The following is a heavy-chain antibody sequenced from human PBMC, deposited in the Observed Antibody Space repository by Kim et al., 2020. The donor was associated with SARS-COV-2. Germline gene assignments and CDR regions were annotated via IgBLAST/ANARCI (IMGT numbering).Heavy chain of an antibody. V-gene: IGHV3-21*01. CDR1: GFTFSSYS. CDR3: ARDSHYGSGSYYLNPNYFDY. D-gene: IGHD3-10*01. Sequence: GGSLRLSCAASGFTFSSYSMNWVRQAPGKGLECVSSISSSSSYIYYADSVKGRFTISRDNAKNSLYLQMNSLRAEDTAVYYCARDSHYGSGSYYLNPNYFDYWGQGTLVTVSS. J-gene: IGHJ4*02. CDR2: ISSSSSYI.